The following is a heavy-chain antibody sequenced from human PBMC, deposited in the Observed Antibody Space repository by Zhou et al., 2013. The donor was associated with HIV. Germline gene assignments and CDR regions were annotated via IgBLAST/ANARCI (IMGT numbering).Heavy chain of an antibody. V-gene: IGHV1-2*02. CDR3: ARGFTGDSSSSLFYGYYALDV. Sequence: QVQLVQSGAEVKKPGASVKVSCKASGYTFTGYYIHWVRQAPGQGLEWMGWINPNSGGSNYAQKFQGRLTMTRDTSITTAYMELSRLTSDDTAVYYCARGFTGDSSSSLFYGYYALDVWGQGP. J-gene: IGHJ6*02. CDR1: GYTFTGYY. CDR2: INPNSGGS. D-gene: IGHD6-6*01.